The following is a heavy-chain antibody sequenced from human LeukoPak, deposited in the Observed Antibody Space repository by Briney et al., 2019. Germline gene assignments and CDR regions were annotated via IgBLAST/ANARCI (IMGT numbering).Heavy chain of an antibody. CDR2: INPNSGGT. CDR1: GYTFTGYY. J-gene: IGHJ4*02. CDR3: AREFYSGTYFY. D-gene: IGHD1-26*01. Sequence: ASVKVSCKASGYTFTGYYIHWVRQAPAQGLEWMGWINPNSGGTNYAQKFQGRVTMTRDTSISTAYMELSRLTSDDTAVYYCAREFYSGTYFYWGQGTLVTVSS. V-gene: IGHV1-2*02.